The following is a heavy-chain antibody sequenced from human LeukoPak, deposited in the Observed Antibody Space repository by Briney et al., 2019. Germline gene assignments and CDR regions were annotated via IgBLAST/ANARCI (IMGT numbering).Heavy chain of an antibody. J-gene: IGHJ6*02. CDR1: GYTFTGYY. CDR2: INPNSGGT. CDR3: ARDATSPDFWTYYDILTGYQDYYSYGMDV. D-gene: IGHD3-9*01. V-gene: IGHV1-2*02. Sequence: ASVKVSCKASGYTFTGYYMHWVRQAPGQGLEWMGWINPNSGGTNYAQKFQGRVTMTRDTSISTAYMELSRLRSDDTAVYYCARDATSPDFWTYYDILTGYQDYYSYGMDVWGQGTRSPSP.